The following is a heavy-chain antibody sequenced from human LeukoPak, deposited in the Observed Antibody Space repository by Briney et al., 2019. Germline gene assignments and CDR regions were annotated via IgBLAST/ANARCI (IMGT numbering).Heavy chain of an antibody. Sequence: GGSLRLSCAASGFTFSSSYMYWVRQAPGKGLEWVSFFYRGDSTYYAESVRGRFTISRDTSKNTLFLQMNNLRTEDTAVYYCAKDGGTVCNVINYSFDSWGQGTLVTVSS. CDR2: FYRGDST. CDR3: AKDGGTVCNVINYSFDS. CDR1: GFTFSSSY. V-gene: IGHV3-53*05. D-gene: IGHD2/OR15-2a*01. J-gene: IGHJ4*02.